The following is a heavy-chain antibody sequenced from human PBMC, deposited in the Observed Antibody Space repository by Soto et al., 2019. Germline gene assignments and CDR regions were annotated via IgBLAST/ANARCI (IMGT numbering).Heavy chain of an antibody. Sequence: SETLSLTCTVSGGSISPSRYYWGWIRQPPGKGLEWIGSIYYSGSTYYNPSLKSRVTISVDTSKNQFSLKLSSVTAADTAVYYCASMYGDYVSYWGQGTLVTVS. CDR1: GGSISPSRYY. V-gene: IGHV4-39*01. CDR3: ASMYGDYVSY. D-gene: IGHD4-17*01. CDR2: IYYSGST. J-gene: IGHJ4*02.